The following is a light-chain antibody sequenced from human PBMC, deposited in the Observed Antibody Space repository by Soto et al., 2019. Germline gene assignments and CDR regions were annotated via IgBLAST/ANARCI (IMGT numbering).Light chain of an antibody. Sequence: DIQMTQSPSSLSASLGDRVTITCLAIHCISDYLSWYQQKPGKVPKLLIYAASTLQSGVPSRFSGSGSGTDFTLTISSLQPEDVATYYCQKYNSAPRTFGRGTKVDIK. CDR1: HCISDY. J-gene: IGKJ1*01. CDR2: AAS. V-gene: IGKV1-27*01. CDR3: QKYNSAPRT.